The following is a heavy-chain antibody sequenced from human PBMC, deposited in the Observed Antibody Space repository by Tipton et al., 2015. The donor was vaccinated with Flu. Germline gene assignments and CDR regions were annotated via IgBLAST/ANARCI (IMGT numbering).Heavy chain of an antibody. V-gene: IGHV4-38-2*02. CDR1: GDSISSRYY. CDR3: ARSTYYYGSGSADY. D-gene: IGHD3-10*01. CDR2: ISHSGRT. J-gene: IGHJ4*02. Sequence: TLSLTCTISGDSISSRYYWGWIRQPPGKGLEWIGRISHSGRTYYNPSLKSRVTISVDTAKNQFSQRLSSVTAADTAVYYCARSTYYYGSGSADYWGQGTLVAVSS.